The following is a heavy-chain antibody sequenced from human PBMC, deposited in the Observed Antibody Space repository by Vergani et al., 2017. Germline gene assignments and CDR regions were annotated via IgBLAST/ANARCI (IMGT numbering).Heavy chain of an antibody. D-gene: IGHD2-2*01. CDR1: GYTFTSYG. CDR3: ARDPDIVVVPAAPYYYYYYGMDV. J-gene: IGHJ6*02. Sequence: QVQLVQSGDEVKKPGASVKASCKASGYTFTSYGISWVRQAPGQGFEGMGWFSAYNGNTNYAQKLQGRATMTTDTSTSTAYMERRSLRSDATAVYYCARDPDIVVVPAAPYYYYYYGMDVWGQGTTVTVSS. CDR2: FSAYNGNT. V-gene: IGHV1-18*04.